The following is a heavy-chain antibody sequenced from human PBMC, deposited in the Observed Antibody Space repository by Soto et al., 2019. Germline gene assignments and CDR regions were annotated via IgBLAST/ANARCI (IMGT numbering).Heavy chain of an antibody. D-gene: IGHD6-13*01. Sequence: QVQLVQSGAEEKKPGASVKVSCKASGYTFTSYAMRWVRQAPGQRLEWMGWINAGNGNTKYSQKFQGRVTITRDTSASTAYMELSSLRSEDTAVYYCGRDRQQLNWFDPWGQGTLVTVSS. CDR3: GRDRQQLNWFDP. V-gene: IGHV1-3*05. J-gene: IGHJ5*02. CDR1: GYTFTSYA. CDR2: INAGNGNT.